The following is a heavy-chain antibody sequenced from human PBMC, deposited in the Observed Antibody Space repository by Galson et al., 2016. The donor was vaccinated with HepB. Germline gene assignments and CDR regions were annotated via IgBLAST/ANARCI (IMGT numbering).Heavy chain of an antibody. CDR2: IIPGTGDT. CDR3: AREGNYYTLDY. V-gene: IGHV1-3*01. J-gene: IGHJ4*02. CDR1: AYTFTNYA. Sequence: SVKVSCKASAYTFTNYAIHWVRQAPGQGLDWMGWIIPGTGDTKYSQTFQGRVTITWDTSANTAYMELSSLRSEDTAVYYCAREGNYYTLDYWGQGTLVTVSS. D-gene: IGHD1-26*01.